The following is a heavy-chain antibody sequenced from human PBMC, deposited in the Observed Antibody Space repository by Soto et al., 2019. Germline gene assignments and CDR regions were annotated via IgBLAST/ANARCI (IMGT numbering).Heavy chain of an antibody. Sequence: ASETLSLTCTVSGGSISDSYWSWIRQPAGKGLEWIGRMYISGSTNYNPSLKSRVTMSVDSSKNQFSLKLSSVTAADTAVYYCARAPRGAIYFAMDVWGQGTTVTVSS. CDR3: ARAPRGAIYFAMDV. CDR1: GGSISDSY. D-gene: IGHD3-10*01. J-gene: IGHJ6*02. CDR2: MYISGST. V-gene: IGHV4-4*07.